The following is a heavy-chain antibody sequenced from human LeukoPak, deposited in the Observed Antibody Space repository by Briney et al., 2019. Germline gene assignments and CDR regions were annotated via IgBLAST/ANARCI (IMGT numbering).Heavy chain of an antibody. Sequence: SETLSLTCTVSGGSISSGGYYWSWLRQHPGTGLEWIGYIYYSGSTYYNPSLKSRVTISVDTSKNQFSLKLSSVTAADTAVYYCARDGPLSLRYLDWLLPYHDAFDIWGQGTMVTVSS. J-gene: IGHJ3*02. V-gene: IGHV4-31*03. D-gene: IGHD3-9*01. CDR1: GGSISSGGYY. CDR3: ARDGPLSLRYLDWLLPYHDAFDI. CDR2: IYYSGST.